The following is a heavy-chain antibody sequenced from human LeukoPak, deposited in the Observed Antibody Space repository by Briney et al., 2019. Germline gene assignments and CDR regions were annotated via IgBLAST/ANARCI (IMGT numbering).Heavy chain of an antibody. Sequence: ASVKVSCKASGGTFSSYAISWVRQAPGRGLEWMGRIIPILGIANYAQKFQGRVTMTRNTSISTAYMELSSLRSEDTAVYYCARSSSGYYYYGMDVWGQGTTVTVPS. D-gene: IGHD3-22*01. CDR3: ARSSSGYYYYGMDV. J-gene: IGHJ6*02. CDR1: GGTFSSYA. V-gene: IGHV1-69*04. CDR2: IIPILGIA.